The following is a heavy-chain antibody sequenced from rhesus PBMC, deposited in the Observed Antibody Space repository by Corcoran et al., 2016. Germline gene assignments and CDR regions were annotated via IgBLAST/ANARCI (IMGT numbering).Heavy chain of an antibody. CDR3: ANNRGYFDY. V-gene: IGHV3S5*01. CDR2: INGGGGST. J-gene: IGHJ4*01. CDR1: GFTFSAYG. Sequence: EVQLVESGGGLVQPGGSLRLSCAASGFTFSAYGMSWVRQAPGKGLEWVSGINGGGGSTYYADYGKGRFTISRDNSKNTLSLQMNSLRAEDTAVYYCANNRGYFDYWGQGVLVTVSS.